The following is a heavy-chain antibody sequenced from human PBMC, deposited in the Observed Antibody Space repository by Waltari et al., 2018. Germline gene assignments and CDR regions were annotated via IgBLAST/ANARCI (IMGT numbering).Heavy chain of an antibody. V-gene: IGHV4-39*07. Sequence: QLQLQESGPGLVKPSETLSLTCTVSGGSISSSSYYWGWIRQPPGKGLEWIGSIYYSGGTYYNPSLKSRVTISVDTSKNQFSLKLSSVTAADTAVYYCARWVMVQGVIIPFDPWGQGTLVTVSS. CDR1: GGSISSSSYY. CDR3: ARWVMVQGVIIPFDP. CDR2: IYYSGGT. D-gene: IGHD3-10*01. J-gene: IGHJ5*02.